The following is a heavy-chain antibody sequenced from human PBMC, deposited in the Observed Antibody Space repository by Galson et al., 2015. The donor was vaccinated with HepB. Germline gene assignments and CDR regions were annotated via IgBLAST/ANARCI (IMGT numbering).Heavy chain of an antibody. CDR2: IYTSGST. CDR1: GGSVSSGGHY. V-gene: IGHV4-61*02. CDR3: ARAWELQSGHNWFDP. J-gene: IGHJ5*02. Sequence: TLSLTCTVSGGSVSSGGHYWSWIRQPAGKGLEWIGRIYTSGSTNYNPSLKSRVTMSVDTSKNQFSLKLSSVTAADTAVYYCARAWELQSGHNWFDPWGQGTLVTVSS. D-gene: IGHD1-26*01.